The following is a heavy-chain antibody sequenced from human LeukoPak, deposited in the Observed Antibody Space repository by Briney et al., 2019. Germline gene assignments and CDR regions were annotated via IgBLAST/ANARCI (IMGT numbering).Heavy chain of an antibody. V-gene: IGHV3-7*01. Sequence: GGSLRLSCAASGFTVSSNYMSWVRQAPGKGLEWGANIKQDGSEKYYVDSVKGRFTISRDNAKNSLYLQMNSLRAEDTAVYYCAELGITMIGGVWGKGTTVTISS. CDR2: IKQDGSEK. J-gene: IGHJ6*04. D-gene: IGHD3-10*02. CDR1: GFTVSSNY. CDR3: AELGITMIGGV.